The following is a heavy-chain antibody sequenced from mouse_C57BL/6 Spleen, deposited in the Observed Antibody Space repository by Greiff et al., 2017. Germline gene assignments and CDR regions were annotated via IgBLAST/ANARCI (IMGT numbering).Heavy chain of an antibody. CDR1: GFSLTSYG. V-gene: IGHV2-5*01. J-gene: IGHJ4*01. CDR2: IWRGGST. Sequence: VQLQQSGPGLVQPSQSLSITCTVSGFSLTSYGVHWVRQSPGKGLEWLGVIWRGGSTDYNAAFMSRLSITKDNSKSQVFFKMNSLQADDTAIYYCAKNHGNYRYAMDYWGQGTSVTVSS. D-gene: IGHD2-1*01. CDR3: AKNHGNYRYAMDY.